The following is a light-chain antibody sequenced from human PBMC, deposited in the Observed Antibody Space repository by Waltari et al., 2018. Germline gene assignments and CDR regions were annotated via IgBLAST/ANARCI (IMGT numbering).Light chain of an antibody. V-gene: IGKV1-39*01. CDR1: QSISNY. J-gene: IGKJ4*01. Sequence: DIQMTQSPSSLSASVGDRVNITCRASQSISNYLNWYQQKPGKVPKLLIYAAFSLQSGVPSRFSGSGSGTDFTLTISSLQPEDFATYYCQQSYSIPQLTFGGGTKVEIK. CDR2: AAF. CDR3: QQSYSIPQLT.